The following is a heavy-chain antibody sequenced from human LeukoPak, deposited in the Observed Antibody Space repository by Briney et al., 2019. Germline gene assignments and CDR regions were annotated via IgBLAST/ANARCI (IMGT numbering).Heavy chain of an antibody. J-gene: IGHJ6*02. V-gene: IGHV3-7*01. Sequence: GGSLRLSCAASGFTFSSYWMSWVRQAPGKGLEWVANIKQDGSEKYYVDSVRGRFTISRDNAKNSLDLQMNSLRAEDTALYFCAKANAMDVWGQGTTVTVSS. CDR2: IKQDGSEK. CDR1: GFTFSSYW. CDR3: AKANAMDV.